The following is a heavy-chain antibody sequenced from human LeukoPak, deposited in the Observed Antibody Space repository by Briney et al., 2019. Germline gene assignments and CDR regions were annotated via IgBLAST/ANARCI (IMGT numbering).Heavy chain of an antibody. Sequence: GGSLRLSCAASGFTFDDYAMHWVRQAPGKGLEWVSGISWNSGRIGYADSVKGRFTISRDNAKKSLYLQMNSLRAEDTALYYCARVGPYYGSGSPRTYYYYYYMDVWGKGTRSPSP. CDR1: GFTFDDYA. CDR2: ISWNSGRI. V-gene: IGHV3-9*01. D-gene: IGHD3-10*01. CDR3: ARVGPYYGSGSPRTYYYYYYMDV. J-gene: IGHJ6*03.